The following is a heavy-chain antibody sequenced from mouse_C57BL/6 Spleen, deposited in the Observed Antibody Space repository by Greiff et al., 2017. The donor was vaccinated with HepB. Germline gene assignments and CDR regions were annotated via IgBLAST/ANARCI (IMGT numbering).Heavy chain of an antibody. CDR1: GFSLTSYG. CDR3: AKGRYGNYESAMDY. Sequence: VQLVESGPGLVQPSQSLSITCTVSGFSLTSYGVHWVRQSPGKGLEWLGVIWRGGSTDYNAAFMSRLSITKDNSKSQVFFKMNSLQADDTAIYYCAKGRYGNYESAMDYWGQGTSVTVSS. V-gene: IGHV2-5*01. J-gene: IGHJ4*01. CDR2: IWRGGST. D-gene: IGHD2-10*02.